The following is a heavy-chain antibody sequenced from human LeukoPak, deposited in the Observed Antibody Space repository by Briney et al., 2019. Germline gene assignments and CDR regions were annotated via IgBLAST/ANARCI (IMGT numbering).Heavy chain of an antibody. CDR3: VKGGLSYSGSSDNAFDI. Sequence: GGSLRLSCVASGFTFSIYAMNWVRQAPGKGLEWVSGMSGRDGSTFYADSVKGRFTISRDNSQNTLYLQMNNLRVDDTAFYYRVKGGLSYSGSSDNAFDIWGQGTLVTVSS. CDR2: MSGRDGST. D-gene: IGHD1-26*01. J-gene: IGHJ3*02. CDR1: GFTFSIYA. V-gene: IGHV3-23*01.